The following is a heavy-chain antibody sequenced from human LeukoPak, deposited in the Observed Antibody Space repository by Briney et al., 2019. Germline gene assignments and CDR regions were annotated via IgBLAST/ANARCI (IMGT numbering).Heavy chain of an antibody. CDR2: INHSGST. CDR1: GGSFSGYY. Sequence: PSETLSLTCAVYGGSFSGYYWSWIRQPPGKGLEWIGEINHSGSTNYNPSLKSRVTISVDTSNNQVSLKLSSVTAADTAVYYCARLVVVVPVSYYYYGMDVWGQGTTVTVSS. V-gene: IGHV4-34*01. CDR3: ARLVVVVPVSYYYYGMDV. J-gene: IGHJ6*02. D-gene: IGHD2-2*01.